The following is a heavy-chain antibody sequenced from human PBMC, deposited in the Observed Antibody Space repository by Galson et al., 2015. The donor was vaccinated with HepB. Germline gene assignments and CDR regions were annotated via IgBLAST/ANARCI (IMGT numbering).Heavy chain of an antibody. J-gene: IGHJ2*01. CDR2: ISAYNGNT. CDR1: GYTFTSYG. V-gene: IGHV1-18*04. Sequence: SVKVSCKASGYTFTSYGISWVRQAPGQGLEWMGWISAYNGNTNYAQKLQGRVTMTTDTSTSTAYMELRSLRSDDTAVYYCARLREGWTHPQKRYWYFDLWGRGTLVTVSS. D-gene: IGHD3/OR15-3a*01. CDR3: ARLREGWTHPQKRYWYFDL.